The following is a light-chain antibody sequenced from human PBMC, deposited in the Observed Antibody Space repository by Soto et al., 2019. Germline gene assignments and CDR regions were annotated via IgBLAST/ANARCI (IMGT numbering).Light chain of an antibody. CDR1: QSISHW. Sequence: DIQMTQSPSTLSAFVGDTVTITCRASQSISHWLAWYQQRPGRAPKLLIYDASSLESGVPSRFSGSGSGTEFTLTISSLQPDDFATYYCQQYSASPYTFGQGTKLEIK. CDR3: QQYSASPYT. J-gene: IGKJ2*01. V-gene: IGKV1-5*01. CDR2: DAS.